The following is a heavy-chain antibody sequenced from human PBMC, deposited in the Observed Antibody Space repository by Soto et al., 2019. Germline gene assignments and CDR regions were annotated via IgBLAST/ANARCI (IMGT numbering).Heavy chain of an antibody. CDR1: GYTFTSYA. J-gene: IGHJ5*02. CDR2: INAGNGNT. D-gene: IGHD2-15*01. V-gene: IGHV1-3*01. CDR3: ASTSLAAAGVGGLFDP. Sequence: QVQLVQSGAEVKKPGASVKVSCKASGYTFTSYAMHWVRQAPGQRLEWMGWINAGNGNTKYSQKFQGRVTITRDTXGXXDYMELSRLRSEDTAVYYCASTSLAAAGVGGLFDPWGQGTLVTVSS.